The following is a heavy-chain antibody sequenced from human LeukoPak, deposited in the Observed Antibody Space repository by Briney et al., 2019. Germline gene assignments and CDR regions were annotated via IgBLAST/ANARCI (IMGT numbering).Heavy chain of an antibody. Sequence: PGGSLRLSRAASGFAFSSYAMSWVRQAPGKGLEWVSAISGSGGSTYYADSVKGRFTISRDNSKNTLYLQMNSLRAEDTAVYYCARDGERSTYDFWSGYYYPPDVPWGQGTLVTVSS. CDR2: ISGSGGST. V-gene: IGHV3-23*01. J-gene: IGHJ5*02. CDR1: GFAFSSYA. D-gene: IGHD3-3*01. CDR3: ARDGERSTYDFWSGYYYPPDVP.